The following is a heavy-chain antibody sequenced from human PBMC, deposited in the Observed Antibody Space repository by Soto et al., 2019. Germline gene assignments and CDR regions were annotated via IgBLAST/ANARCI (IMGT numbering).Heavy chain of an antibody. J-gene: IGHJ6*02. V-gene: IGHV4-59*01. D-gene: IGHD5-12*01. CDR2: IYYRGST. CDR1: AGAISSYY. CDR3: AGPARDGYNPGGYYYGIDV. Sequence: QVQLPESGPGLVKPSETLSLTCTVSAGAISSYYWNWIRQPPAKGLEWIGYIYYRGSTTYNPSLQGRVTNSVVTSKIQCSLRLRSVTAAETAVYYCAGPARDGYNPGGYYYGIDVLGLGTTVTVSS.